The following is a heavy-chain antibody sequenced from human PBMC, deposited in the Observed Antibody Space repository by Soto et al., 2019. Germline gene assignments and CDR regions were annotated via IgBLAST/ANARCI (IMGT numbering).Heavy chain of an antibody. CDR2: IYHSGST. D-gene: IGHD6-19*01. J-gene: IGHJ4*02. Sequence: SETLSLTCDVSGDSITSSNWWSWVRQPPGKGLEWIGEIYHSGSTNYNPSLKGRVTISVDKSKNHFSLSLNSVTTADTAVYYCARDERSVYSGGWYLYWGPGTLVTVSS. CDR1: GDSITSSNW. CDR3: ARDERSVYSGGWYLY. V-gene: IGHV4-4*02.